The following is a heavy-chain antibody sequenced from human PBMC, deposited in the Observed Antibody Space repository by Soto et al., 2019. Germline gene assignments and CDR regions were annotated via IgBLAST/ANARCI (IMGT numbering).Heavy chain of an antibody. J-gene: IGHJ6*02. D-gene: IGHD3-3*01. CDR2: ISGSGGST. CDR1: GFTFSSYA. Sequence: EVQLLASGGGLVQPGGSLRLSCAASGFTFSSYAMSWVRQAPGKGLEWVSAISGSGGSTYYADSVKGRFTISRDNSKNTLYLQMNSLRAEDTAVYYCAKDTYYDFWSGSGMDVWGQGTTVTVSS. CDR3: AKDTYYDFWSGSGMDV. V-gene: IGHV3-23*01.